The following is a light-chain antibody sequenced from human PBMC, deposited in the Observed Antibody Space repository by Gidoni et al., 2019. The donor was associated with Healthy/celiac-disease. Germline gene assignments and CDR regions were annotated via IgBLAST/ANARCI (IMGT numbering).Light chain of an antibody. J-gene: IGKJ1*01. CDR2: AAT. CDR1: QIISSY. CDR3: QQSYSTPPT. V-gene: IGKV1-39*01. Sequence: DIQITQSPSSLSASVVDRVTIPCRASQIISSYLNWYQQKPGKAPKLLIYAATSLQSGVPSRFSGSGSGTDFTIIISSLQHEDFATYYCQQSYSTPPTFGQGTKVEIK.